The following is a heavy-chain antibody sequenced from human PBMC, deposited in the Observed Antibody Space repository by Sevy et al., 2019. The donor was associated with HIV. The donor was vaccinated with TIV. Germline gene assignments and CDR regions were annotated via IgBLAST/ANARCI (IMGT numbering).Heavy chain of an antibody. CDR3: ARDSPGYGAYDY. Sequence: GGSLRLSCAASGFTFSGYWMTWVRQAPGKGLEWVANIKEDGSAEYYVDSVKGRFTISRDNAKNSLFLQLYSLRVEDTAMYYCARDSPGYGAYDYLGQGTLVTVSS. J-gene: IGHJ4*02. D-gene: IGHD5-18*01. CDR2: IKEDGSAE. CDR1: GFTFSGYW. V-gene: IGHV3-7*01.